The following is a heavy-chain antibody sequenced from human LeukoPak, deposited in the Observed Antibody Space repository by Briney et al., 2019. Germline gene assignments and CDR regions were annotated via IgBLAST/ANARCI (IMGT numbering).Heavy chain of an antibody. Sequence: SETLSLTCTVSGGSISTYYWSWIRQPPGKGLEWIGYIYYSGSTSYNPSLKRRVSISVDTSKNQFFLQLSSVTAADTAVYYCARGLQNRSSGIRFDVFQIWGQGTMVTVSS. D-gene: IGHD6-6*01. J-gene: IGHJ3*02. CDR3: ARGLQNRSSGIRFDVFQI. CDR2: IYYSGST. CDR1: GGSISTYY. V-gene: IGHV4-59*01.